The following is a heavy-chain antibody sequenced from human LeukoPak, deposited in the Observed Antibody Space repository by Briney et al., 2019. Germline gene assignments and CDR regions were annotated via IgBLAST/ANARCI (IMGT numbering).Heavy chain of an antibody. J-gene: IGHJ4*02. CDR2: IRSKPYGGTT. Sequence: GGPLRLSCAASGFTVSSNYVSWVRQAPGKGLEWVGFIRSKPYGGTTEYAASVKGRFTISRDDSKSIAYLQMNSLKTEDTAVYYCSRGQLWLRGEGSGLDYWGQGTLVTVSS. V-gene: IGHV3-49*04. CDR3: SRGQLWLRGEGSGLDY. D-gene: IGHD5-18*01. CDR1: GFTVSSNY.